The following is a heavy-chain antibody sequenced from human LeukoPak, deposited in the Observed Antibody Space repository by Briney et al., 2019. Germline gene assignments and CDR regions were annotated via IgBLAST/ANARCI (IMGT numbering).Heavy chain of an antibody. J-gene: IGHJ4*02. CDR2: ISSNGATT. Sequence: PGGSLRLSCSASGFTFNRFYLHWVRQAPGKGLEFVSHISSNGATTYYADSVKGRFTISRDTSNNTLYLQMNSLRAEDTAIYFCAKHRRHFDWLLSAYFDNWGQGTLVTVSS. D-gene: IGHD3-9*01. V-gene: IGHV3-64*04. CDR1: GFTFNRFY. CDR3: AKHRRHFDWLLSAYFDN.